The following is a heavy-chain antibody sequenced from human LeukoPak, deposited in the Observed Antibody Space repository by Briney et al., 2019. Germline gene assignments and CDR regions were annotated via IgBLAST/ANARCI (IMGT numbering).Heavy chain of an antibody. CDR2: IYSDDSDT. D-gene: IGHD2-2*01. CDR3: ARTYCSTKACSYFDF. V-gene: IGHV5-51*01. J-gene: IGHJ4*02. Sequence: GESLRISCEGSGYSFTTYWIAWVRQMPGKGLEWMGIIYSDDSDTKYSPSFQGQVTIPIDKSIRTAYLQWSSLTASDTAVYYCARTYCSTKACSYFDFWGQGTLVTVSS. CDR1: GYSFTTYW.